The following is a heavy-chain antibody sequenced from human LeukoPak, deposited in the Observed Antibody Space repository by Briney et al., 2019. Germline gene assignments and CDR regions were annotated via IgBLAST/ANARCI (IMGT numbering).Heavy chain of an antibody. CDR1: GGSITNSYW. Sequence: PSETLSLTCAVSGGSITNSYWWSWVRQSPGKGLEWVGEIYYSGSTNYNPSLKRRVTMSVDKSKNQFSLKLTSVTAAATAFYFCARAGGRDFHFDSWGEGTLVTVSS. V-gene: IGHV4-4*02. J-gene: IGHJ4*02. D-gene: IGHD5-12*01. CDR3: ARAGGRDFHFDS. CDR2: IYYSGST.